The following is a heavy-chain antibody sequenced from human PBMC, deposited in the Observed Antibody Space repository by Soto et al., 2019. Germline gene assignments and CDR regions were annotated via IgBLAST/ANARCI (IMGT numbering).Heavy chain of an antibody. CDR1: GGTLGGSY. J-gene: IGHJ4*02. CDR2: IHHRGNT. CDR3: ARHGGYYFDY. D-gene: IGHD3-16*01. V-gene: IGHV4-34*01. Sequence: PSETLSLTCAVNGGTLGGSYWSWIRQPPGKGLEWIGEIHHRGNTIYNPSLKSRVTISRDTSENQLSLRLSSVTAADTAVYYCARHGGYYFDYWGQETLVTVSS.